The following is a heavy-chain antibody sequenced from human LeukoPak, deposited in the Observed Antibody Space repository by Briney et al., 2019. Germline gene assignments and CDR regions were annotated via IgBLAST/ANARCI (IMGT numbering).Heavy chain of an antibody. Sequence: PGGALRLSCGASGFTFSSTAMTWVRQAPGKGPEWVSAISISGDTTYYADAVKGRFTISRDNSKNTVYLQMNSLRAEDTAVYYCANEIRPNDYWGQGTLVTVSS. J-gene: IGHJ4*02. CDR3: ANEIRPNDY. V-gene: IGHV3-23*01. D-gene: IGHD4-17*01. CDR2: ISISGDTT. CDR1: GFTFSSTA.